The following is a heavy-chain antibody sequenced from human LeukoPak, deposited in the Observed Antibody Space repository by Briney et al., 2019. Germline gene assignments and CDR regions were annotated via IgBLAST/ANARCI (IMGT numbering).Heavy chain of an antibody. J-gene: IGHJ4*02. CDR1: GFTFSSYT. CDR2: ISSSGTYI. D-gene: IGHD1-26*01. Sequence: GGSLRLSCAASGFTFSSYTINWVRQAPGKGLEWVSSISSSGTYIYYADSMEGRITVSRDNAKNSLYLQMNSLRAEDAAVYYCARGVGATPAFFDYWGQGTLVTVSS. CDR3: ARGVGATPAFFDY. V-gene: IGHV3-21*01.